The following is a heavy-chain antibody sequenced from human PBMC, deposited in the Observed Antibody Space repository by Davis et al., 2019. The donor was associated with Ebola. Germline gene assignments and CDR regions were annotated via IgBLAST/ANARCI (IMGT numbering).Heavy chain of an antibody. D-gene: IGHD3-22*01. V-gene: IGHV4-4*02. Sequence: MPSETLSLTCAVSGGSISSSFWWPWVRQPPGKGLQWIGEIYHSGSTNYNPSLKSRVTISVDKSKNQFSLKLTSVTAADTAVYYCARDVGYDSSGYYRQGFNYWGQGTLVTVSS. CDR2: IYHSGST. CDR1: GGSISSSFW. CDR3: ARDVGYDSSGYYRQGFNY. J-gene: IGHJ4*02.